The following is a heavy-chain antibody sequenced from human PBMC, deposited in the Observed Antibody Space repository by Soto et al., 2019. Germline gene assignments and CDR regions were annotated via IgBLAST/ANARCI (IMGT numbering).Heavy chain of an antibody. CDR1: GYAFTTYG. V-gene: IGHV1-18*01. D-gene: IGHD1-1*01. J-gene: IGHJ4*02. CDR3: ARGRYGDY. Sequence: QVHLVQSGAEVKKPGASVKVSCQGSGYAFTTYGITWVRQAPGQGLEWMGWISAHTGNTNYAQKLQGRVTVTRDTSTSTAYRELRSLRYDDTAVYYCARGRYGDYWGQGALVTVSS. CDR2: ISAHTGNT.